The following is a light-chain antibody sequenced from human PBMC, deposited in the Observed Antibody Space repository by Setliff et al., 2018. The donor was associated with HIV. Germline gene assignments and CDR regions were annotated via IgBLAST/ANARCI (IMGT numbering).Light chain of an antibody. V-gene: IGLV2-14*01. Sequence: ALAQPASVSGSPGQSITISCTGTRSDVGGYNYVSWYQQHPGKAPKLMISEVNKRPSGVSNRFSGSKTGNTASLTISGLQAEDEADYYCTSYTTSSTLVFGGGTKVTVL. CDR1: RSDVGGYNY. CDR2: EVN. CDR3: TSYTTSSTLV. J-gene: IGLJ2*01.